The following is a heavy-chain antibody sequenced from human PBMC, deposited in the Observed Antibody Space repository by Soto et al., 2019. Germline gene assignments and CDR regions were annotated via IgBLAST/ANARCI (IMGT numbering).Heavy chain of an antibody. CDR3: AREHQRYRESWFDP. V-gene: IGHV4-31*03. D-gene: IGHD1-26*01. CDR2: IYYSGST. J-gene: IGHJ5*02. CDR1: GGSISSGGYY. Sequence: QVQLQESGPGLVKPSQTLSLTCTVSGGSISSGGYYWSWIRQHPGKGLEWIGYIYYSGSTYYNPSLKSRVTISVDTSKNQFSLKLSSVTAANTAVYYCAREHQRYRESWFDPWGQGTLVTVSS.